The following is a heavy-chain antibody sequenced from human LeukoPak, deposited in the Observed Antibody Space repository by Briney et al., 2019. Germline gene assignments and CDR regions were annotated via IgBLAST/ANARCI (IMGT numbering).Heavy chain of an antibody. J-gene: IGHJ5*02. D-gene: IGHD5-12*01. CDR1: GYTFTGYY. Sequence: ASVKVSCKASGYTFTGYYMHWVRQAPGQGLEWMGRINPNSGGTNYAQKFQGRVTMTRDTSISTAYMELSRLRSDDTAVYYCARTTRSGYDLGWFDPWGQGTLVTVSS. CDR2: INPNSGGT. V-gene: IGHV1-2*06. CDR3: ARTTRSGYDLGWFDP.